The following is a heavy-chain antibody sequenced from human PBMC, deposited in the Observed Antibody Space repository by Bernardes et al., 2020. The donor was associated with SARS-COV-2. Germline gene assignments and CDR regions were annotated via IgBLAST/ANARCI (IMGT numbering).Heavy chain of an antibody. V-gene: IGHV4-59*08. CDR3: ARLRYDSSGYYFDY. CDR2: IYYSGST. J-gene: IGHJ4*02. D-gene: IGHD3-22*01. CDR1: GGSISSYY. Sequence: SETLSLTCTVSGGSISSYYWSWIRQPPGKGLEWIGYIYYSGSTNYNPSLKSRVTISVDTSKNQFSLKLSSVTAADTAVYYCARLRYDSSGYYFDYWGQGTLVTVSS.